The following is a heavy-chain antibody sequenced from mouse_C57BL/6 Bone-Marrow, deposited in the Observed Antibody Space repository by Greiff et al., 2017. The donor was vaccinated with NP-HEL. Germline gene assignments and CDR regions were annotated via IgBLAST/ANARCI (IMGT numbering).Heavy chain of an antibody. J-gene: IGHJ3*01. D-gene: IGHD1-1*01. CDR3: ARALLYYYGSSYAY. CDR1: GFTFSDYY. V-gene: IGHV5-16*01. Sequence: EVQLVESEGGLVQPGSSMKLSCTASGFTFSDYYMAWVRQVPEKGLEWVANINYDGSSTYYLDYLKSRFIISRDNAKNILYLQMSSLKSDDTATYYCARALLYYYGSSYAYWGQGTLVTVSA. CDR2: INYDGSST.